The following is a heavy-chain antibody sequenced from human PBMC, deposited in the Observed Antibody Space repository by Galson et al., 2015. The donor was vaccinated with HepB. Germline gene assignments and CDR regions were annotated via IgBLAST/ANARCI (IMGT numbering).Heavy chain of an antibody. CDR1: GGSISSYY. CDR2: IYYSGST. J-gene: IGHJ3*02. V-gene: IGHV4-59*08. Sequence: TLSLTCTVSGGSISSYYWSWIRQPPGKGLEWIGYIYYSGSTNYNPSLKSRVTISVDTSKNQFSLKLSSVTAADTAVYYCASGGVVPAAIFAFDIWGQGTMVTVSS. CDR3: ASGGVVPAAIFAFDI. D-gene: IGHD2-2*01.